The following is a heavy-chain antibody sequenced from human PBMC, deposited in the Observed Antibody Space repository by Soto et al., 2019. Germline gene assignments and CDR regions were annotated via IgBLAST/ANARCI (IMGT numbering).Heavy chain of an antibody. Sequence: GGSLRLSCAASGFNFGDYAMHWVRQTPGQGLEWVSGLNWNSVTPGYGDSVKGLFSISRDNGKYALYLQMTSLRPEDTALYYCVKDISGAYSGPNYDAWGQGTLVTVSS. D-gene: IGHD1-26*01. CDR3: VKDISGAYSGPNYDA. J-gene: IGHJ4*02. CDR1: GFNFGDYA. V-gene: IGHV3-9*01. CDR2: LNWNSVTP.